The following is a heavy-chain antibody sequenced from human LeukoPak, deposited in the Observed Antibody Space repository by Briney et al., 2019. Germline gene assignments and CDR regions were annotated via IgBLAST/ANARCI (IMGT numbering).Heavy chain of an antibody. CDR3: ARGNGYNYY. CDR2: IYYSGST. CDR1: GGSLNNYY. V-gene: IGHV4-59*01. Sequence: SETLSLTCTVSGGSLNNYYWSWMRQPPGKGLEWIAYIYYSGSTNYNPSLKSRVTISLDTPKNQFPLKLSSVTAADTAVYYCARGNGYNYYWGQGTLVTVSS. J-gene: IGHJ4*02. D-gene: IGHD5-24*01.